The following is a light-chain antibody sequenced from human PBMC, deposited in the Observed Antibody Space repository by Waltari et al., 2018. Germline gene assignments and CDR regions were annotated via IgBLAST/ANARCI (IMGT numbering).Light chain of an antibody. J-gene: IGLJ2*01. CDR2: GKN. CDR1: SLRNYY. Sequence: SSELTQDPAVSVALGQTVRIACQGDSLRNYYASWYQQKPGQAPVLVIYGKNNRPSGIPDRFSGSSSGNTASLTITGAQAEDEADYYCNSRDSSANHVVFGGGTKLTVL. CDR3: NSRDSSANHVV. V-gene: IGLV3-19*01.